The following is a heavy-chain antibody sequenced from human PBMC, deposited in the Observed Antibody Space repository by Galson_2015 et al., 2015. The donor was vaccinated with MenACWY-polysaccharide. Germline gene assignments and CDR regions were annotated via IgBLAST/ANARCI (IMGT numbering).Heavy chain of an antibody. CDR3: ARGSLPPPGASLWYFDL. CDR2: IYYSGST. V-gene: IGHV4-39*07. Sequence: ETLSLTCTVSGGSISSSSYYWGWIRQPPGKGLEWIGSIYYSGSTNYNPSLKSRVTISVDTSKNQFSLKLSSVTAADTAVYYCARGSLPPPGASLWYFDLWGRGTLVTVSS. D-gene: IGHD4/OR15-4a*01. CDR1: GGSISSSSYY. J-gene: IGHJ2*01.